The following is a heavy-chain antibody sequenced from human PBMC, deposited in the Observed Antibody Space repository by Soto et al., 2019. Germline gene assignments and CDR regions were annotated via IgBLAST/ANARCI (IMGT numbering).Heavy chain of an antibody. J-gene: IGHJ6*02. Sequence: QVQLVQSGAEVKKPGSSVKVSCKASGGTFSSYAISWVRQAPGQGLEWMGGIIPIFGTANYAQKFQGRVTITADESTSTAYMELSCLRSEDTAVYYCARGLIKVVPAAIKGNYYYYGMDVWGQGTTVTVSS. CDR3: ARGLIKVVPAAIKGNYYYYGMDV. CDR2: IIPIFGTA. CDR1: GGTFSSYA. V-gene: IGHV1-69*01. D-gene: IGHD2-2*01.